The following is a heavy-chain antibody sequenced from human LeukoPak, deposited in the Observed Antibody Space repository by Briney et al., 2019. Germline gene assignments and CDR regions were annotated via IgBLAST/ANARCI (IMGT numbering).Heavy chain of an antibody. CDR2: LSSGGSDK. V-gene: IGHV3-30*02. CDR1: GFTFSNYG. CDR3: AKDLASSTSSN. J-gene: IGHJ4*02. D-gene: IGHD2-2*01. Sequence: GGSLRLSCAASGFTFSNYGMHWVRQAPGKGLEWVAFLSSGGSDKYYADSVKGRFTVSRDNSKNTLYLQMNSLRAEDTAVYYCAKDLASSTSSNWGQGTLVTVSS.